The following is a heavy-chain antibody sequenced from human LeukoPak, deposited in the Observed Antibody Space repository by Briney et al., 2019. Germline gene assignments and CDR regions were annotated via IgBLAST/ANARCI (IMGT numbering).Heavy chain of an antibody. CDR2: INPNSGGT. V-gene: IGHV1-2*02. J-gene: IGHJ4*02. CDR3: ARDPYCSSSSCYPPDY. Sequence: ASVKVSCKASGYTFTGYYMHWLRQAPGQGLEWMGWINPNSGGTNYAQKFQGRVTMTRDTSISTAYMELSRLRSDDTAVYYCARDPYCSSSSCYPPDYWGQGTLVTVSS. CDR1: GYTFTGYY. D-gene: IGHD2-2*01.